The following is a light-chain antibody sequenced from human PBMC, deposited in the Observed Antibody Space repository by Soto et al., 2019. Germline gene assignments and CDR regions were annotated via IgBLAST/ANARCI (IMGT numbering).Light chain of an antibody. V-gene: IGKV1-5*03. J-gene: IGKJ2*01. CDR2: KAS. CDR3: QQYNSYSYT. Sequence: DIPMTQSPSTLFASVGDRVTIACRASQSISSYLAWYQQKPGKAPNLLIYKASNLASGVPSRFTGGGSGTDFTLTINSLQPDDSATYFCQQYNSYSYTFGQGTKLEIK. CDR1: QSISSY.